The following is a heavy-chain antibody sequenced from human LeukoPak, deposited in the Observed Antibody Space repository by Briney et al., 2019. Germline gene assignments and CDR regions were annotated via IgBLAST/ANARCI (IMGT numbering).Heavy chain of an antibody. J-gene: IGHJ6*03. D-gene: IGHD5-24*01. CDR3: ARVGTRMVTIVAPYYMDV. Sequence: GGSLRLSCAASGFTFSSYSMNWVRQAPGEGLEWVSSVSSSSSYIKYAESVKGRFTISRDTAKNSLYLQMNSLRAEDTAVYYCARVGTRMVTIVAPYYMDVWGKGTTVTVSS. CDR1: GFTFSSYS. CDR2: VSSSSSYI. V-gene: IGHV3-21*01.